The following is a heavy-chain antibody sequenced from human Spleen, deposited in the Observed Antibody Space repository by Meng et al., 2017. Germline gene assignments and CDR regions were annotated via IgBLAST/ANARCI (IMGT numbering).Heavy chain of an antibody. CDR2: IKSNTDGGTA. CDR3: TWDDKAVSDY. V-gene: IGHV3-15*01. D-gene: IGHD1-26*01. CDR1: GFYFNNAW. J-gene: IGHJ4*02. Sequence: EVHLVESGGNVVKPGGSLRLSCAASGFYFNNAWMSWVRQAPGKGLEWVGRIKSNTDGGTAEYAAPVTGRFTISRDDSKSTLYLQMSGLRIDDTGVYYCTWDDKAVSDYWGQGTLVTVSS.